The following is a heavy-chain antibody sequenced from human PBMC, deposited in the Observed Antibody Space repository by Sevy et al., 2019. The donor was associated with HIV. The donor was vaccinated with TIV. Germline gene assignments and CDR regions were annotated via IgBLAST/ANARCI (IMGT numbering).Heavy chain of an antibody. CDR1: GGSISSGGYY. CDR2: IYYSGST. Sequence: SETLSLTCTVSGGSISSGGYYWSWIRQHPGKGLEWIGYIYYSGSTYYNPSLKSRVTISVDTSKNQSSMKLSSVTAADTAVYYCARDRANYDSSGYYVDAFDIWGQGTMVTVSS. V-gene: IGHV4-31*03. D-gene: IGHD3-22*01. J-gene: IGHJ3*02. CDR3: ARDRANYDSSGYYVDAFDI.